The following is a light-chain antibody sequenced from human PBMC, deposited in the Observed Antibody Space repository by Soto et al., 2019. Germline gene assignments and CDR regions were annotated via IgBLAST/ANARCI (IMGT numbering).Light chain of an antibody. J-gene: IGKJ1*01. CDR3: QHYKSYSEA. Sequence: IQVTQSASTLSGSVGDRVTITCRASQPFXSWLDWYQQKPGKAPKVLXDKASTLKRGGPSRLSGSGSGTEFTLTISSLQPDDFATYYCQHYKSYSEAFGQGTKVDIK. CDR2: KAS. V-gene: IGKV1-5*03. CDR1: QPFXSW.